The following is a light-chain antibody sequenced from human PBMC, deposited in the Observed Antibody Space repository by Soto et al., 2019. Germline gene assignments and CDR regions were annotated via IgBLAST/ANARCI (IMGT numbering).Light chain of an antibody. Sequence: QSVLTQPASVSGSPGQSITISCTGTSSDVGAYNYVSWYQQHPGKAPKLMIYDVSNRPSGVSNRFSGSKSGNTASLTISGLQSEDEADYYCSSYTRSSRRVFGTGTKVTVL. J-gene: IGLJ1*01. CDR3: SSYTRSSRRV. CDR2: DVS. CDR1: SSDVGAYNY. V-gene: IGLV2-14*01.